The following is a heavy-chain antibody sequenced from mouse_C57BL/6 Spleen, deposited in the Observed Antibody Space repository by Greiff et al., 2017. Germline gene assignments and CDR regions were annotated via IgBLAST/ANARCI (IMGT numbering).Heavy chain of an antibody. CDR2: INPSTGGT. D-gene: IGHD3-1*01. Sequence: EVQLQQSGPELVKPGASVKISCKASGYSFTGYYMNWVKQSPEQGLEWIGEINPSTGGTTYNQKFKAKATLTVDKSSSTAYMQLKSLTSEDSAVYCCARRSSGYPFAYWGQGTLVTVSA. CDR3: ARRSSGYPFAY. J-gene: IGHJ3*01. CDR1: GYSFTGYY. V-gene: IGHV1-42*01.